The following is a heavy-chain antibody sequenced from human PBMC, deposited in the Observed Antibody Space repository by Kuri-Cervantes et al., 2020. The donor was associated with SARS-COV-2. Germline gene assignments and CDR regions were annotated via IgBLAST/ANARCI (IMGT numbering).Heavy chain of an antibody. CDR2: IIPIFGTA. CDR1: GGTFSSYA. D-gene: IGHD1-26*01. V-gene: IGHV1-69*13. J-gene: IGHJ4*02. Sequence: SVKVSCKASGGTFSSYAISWVRQAPGQGLEWMGGIIPIFGTANYAQKFQGRVTITADESTSTAYMELSSLRSDDTAMYYCATNWEHDRRLDYWGQGTLVTVSS. CDR3: ATNWEHDRRLDY.